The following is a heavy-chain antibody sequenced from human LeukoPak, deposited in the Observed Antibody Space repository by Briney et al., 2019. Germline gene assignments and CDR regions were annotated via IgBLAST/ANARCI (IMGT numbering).Heavy chain of an antibody. V-gene: IGHV3-11*06. CDR1: GFSFSDYY. J-gene: IGHJ4*02. CDR2: ISSSSSYT. CDR3: ARDLGYGDYFDY. Sequence: GGSLRLSCAASGFSFSDYYMSWIRQAPGKGLEWVSYISSSSSYTKYADSVKGRFTISRDNAKNSLYLQMNSLRAEDTAVYYCARDLGYGDYFDYWGQGTLVSVSS. D-gene: IGHD3-16*01.